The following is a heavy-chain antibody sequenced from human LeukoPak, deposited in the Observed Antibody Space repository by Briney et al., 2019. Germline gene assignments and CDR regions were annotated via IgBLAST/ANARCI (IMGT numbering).Heavy chain of an antibody. CDR3: ARDYRIAAAGLQWANYYYGMDV. D-gene: IGHD6-13*01. J-gene: IGHJ6*02. Sequence: GASVKVSCKSSGYTFTSYGISWVRQAPGQGLEWMGWISAYNGNTNYAQKLQGRVTMTTDTSTSTAYMELRSLRSDDTAVYYCARDYRIAAAGLQWANYYYGMDVCGQGTTVTVSS. CDR2: ISAYNGNT. CDR1: GYTFTSYG. V-gene: IGHV1-18*01.